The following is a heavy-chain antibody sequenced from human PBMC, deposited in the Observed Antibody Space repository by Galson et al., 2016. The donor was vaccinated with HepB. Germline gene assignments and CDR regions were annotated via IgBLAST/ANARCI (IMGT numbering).Heavy chain of an antibody. J-gene: IGHJ4*02. Sequence: PALVKPPQTLTLTCTVSGFSLRSNGVGVGWIRQPPGKALEWLALIYWDDDLRYSPSLKSRLTITKDSPKNQVVLMMTNVDPADTATYYCAHRQRQWSMLRATRGGTYFDYWGQGTLVTVSS. CDR3: AHRQRQWSMLRATRGGTYFDY. D-gene: IGHD6-19*01. CDR2: IYWDDDL. V-gene: IGHV2-5*02. CDR1: GFSLRSNGVG.